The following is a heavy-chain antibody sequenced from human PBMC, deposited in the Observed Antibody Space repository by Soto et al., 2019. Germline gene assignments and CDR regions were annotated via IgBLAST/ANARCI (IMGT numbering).Heavy chain of an antibody. J-gene: IGHJ3*02. CDR1: GGSISSGDYY. V-gene: IGHV4-30-4*01. D-gene: IGHD3-3*01. CDR2: IYYSGST. CDR3: ARAPPPVLRFLAPGPHAFDI. Sequence: PSETLSLTCTVSGGSISSGDYYWSWIRQPPGKGLEWIGYIYYSGSTYYNPSLKSRVTISVDTSKNQFSLKLSSVTAADTAVYYCARAPPPVLRFLAPGPHAFDIWGQGTMVTVSS.